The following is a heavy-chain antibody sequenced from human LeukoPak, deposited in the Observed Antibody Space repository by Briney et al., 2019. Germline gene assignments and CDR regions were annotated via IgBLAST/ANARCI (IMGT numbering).Heavy chain of an antibody. V-gene: IGHV3-23*01. CDR3: AKDGGHIVVVVAATPEGYFDY. J-gene: IGHJ4*02. CDR1: GFTFSSYA. CDR2: ISGSGGST. D-gene: IGHD2-15*01. Sequence: PGGSLRLSCAASGFTFSSYAMSWVRQAPGKGLEWVSAISGSGGSTYYADSVKGRFTISRDNSKNTLYLQMNSLRAEDTAVYYCAKDGGHIVVVVAATPEGYFDYWGQGTLVTVSS.